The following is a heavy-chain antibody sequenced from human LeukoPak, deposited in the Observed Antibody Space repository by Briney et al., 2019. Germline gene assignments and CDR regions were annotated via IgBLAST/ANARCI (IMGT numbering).Heavy chain of an antibody. Sequence: GGSLRLSCAASGFTFSSYAMHWVRQAPGKGLEWVAVISYDGSNKYYADSVKGRFTISRDNSKNTLYLQMNSLRAEDTAVYYCGKATGTLGNWGQGTLVTVSS. CDR3: GKATGTLGN. J-gene: IGHJ4*02. CDR2: ISYDGSNK. V-gene: IGHV3-30*04. D-gene: IGHD1/OR15-1a*01. CDR1: GFTFSSYA.